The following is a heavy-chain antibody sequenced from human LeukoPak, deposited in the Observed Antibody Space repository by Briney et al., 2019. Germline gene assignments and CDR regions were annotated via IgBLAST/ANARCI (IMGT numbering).Heavy chain of an antibody. D-gene: IGHD4-23*01. CDR2: IWYDGSNK. Sequence: GGSLRLSCAASGFTFNYFWMHWVRQAPGKGLEWVAVIWYDGSNKFYADSVKGRFAISRDNSKNTLYLQMNSLRAEDTAVYYCARDGNSFYGFDYWGQGTLVTVSS. CDR1: GFTFNYFW. CDR3: ARDGNSFYGFDY. J-gene: IGHJ4*02. V-gene: IGHV3-33*08.